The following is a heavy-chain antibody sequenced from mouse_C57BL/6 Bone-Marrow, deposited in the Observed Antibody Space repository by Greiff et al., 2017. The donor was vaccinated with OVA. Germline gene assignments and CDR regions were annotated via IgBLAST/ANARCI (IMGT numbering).Heavy chain of an antibody. D-gene: IGHD2-1*01. CDR1: GFTFTSYG. CDR3: ARGGGNYSFAY. V-gene: IGHV1-81*01. Sequence: QVQLQQSGAELARPGASVKLSCKASGFTFTSYGISWVKQRTGQGLEWIGEIYPRSGNTYYTEKFKGKATLTADKSSSTAYLELRSLTSEDSAVYFCARGGGNYSFAYWGQGTLVTVSA. CDR2: IYPRSGNT. J-gene: IGHJ3*01.